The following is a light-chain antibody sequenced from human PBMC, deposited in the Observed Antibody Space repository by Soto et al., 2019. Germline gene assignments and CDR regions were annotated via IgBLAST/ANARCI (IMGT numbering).Light chain of an antibody. V-gene: IGKV3-20*01. CDR3: QQYGTPPYT. CDR1: ESVSENGY. CDR2: GAS. Sequence: EIVLTQSPGTLSLSPGERATLSCRASESVSENGYLARYKQQHGQAPLLLIFGASSRATGVPGRYSGSGSGTDFTLSITRLEPEDVAFYYCQQYGTPPYTFGPGTRLEIK. J-gene: IGKJ2*01.